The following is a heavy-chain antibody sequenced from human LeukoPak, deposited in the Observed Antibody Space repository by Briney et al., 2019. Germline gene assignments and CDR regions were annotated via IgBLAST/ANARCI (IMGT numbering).Heavy chain of an antibody. CDR1: GGSISSSSYY. CDR3: ARDGHDYGDYDDAFDI. CDR2: IYYSGST. V-gene: IGHV4-39*07. Sequence: SETLSLTCTVSGGSISSSSYYWGWIRQPPGKGLEWIGSIYYSGSTNYNPSLKSRVTMSVDTSKNQFSLKLSFVTAADTAVYYCARDGHDYGDYDDAFDIWGQGTMVTVSS. J-gene: IGHJ3*02. D-gene: IGHD4-17*01.